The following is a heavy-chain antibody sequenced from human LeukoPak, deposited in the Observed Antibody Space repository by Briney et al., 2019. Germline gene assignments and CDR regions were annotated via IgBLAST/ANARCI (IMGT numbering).Heavy chain of an antibody. V-gene: IGHV4-39*07. CDR1: GGSISSSSYY. Sequence: KPSETLSLTCTVSGGSISSSSYYWGWIRQPPGKGLEWIGSIYYRGSTYYNPSLKSRVTISVDTSKNQFSLKLSSVTAADTAVYYCASGTGGGNPFDYWGQGTLVTVSS. CDR3: ASGTGGGNPFDY. CDR2: IYYRGST. J-gene: IGHJ4*02. D-gene: IGHD4-23*01.